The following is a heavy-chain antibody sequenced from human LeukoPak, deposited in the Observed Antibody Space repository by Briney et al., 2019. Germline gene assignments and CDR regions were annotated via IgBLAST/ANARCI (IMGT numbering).Heavy chain of an antibody. J-gene: IGHJ5*02. CDR3: ARARNDYDSSGFSALDL. D-gene: IGHD3-22*01. CDR2: IWYDGSNK. CDR1: GFTFSSYG. V-gene: IGHV3-33*01. Sequence: PGGSLRLSCAASGFTFSSYGMHWVRQAPGKGLEWAAVIWYDGSNKYCADSVKGRFTISRDNSKNTLYLQVNSLRAEDTAVYYCARARNDYDSSGFSALDLWGQGTLVTVSS.